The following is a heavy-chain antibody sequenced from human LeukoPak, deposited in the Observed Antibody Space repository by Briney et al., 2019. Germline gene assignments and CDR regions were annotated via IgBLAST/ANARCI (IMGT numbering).Heavy chain of an antibody. CDR1: GFTFSSYA. V-gene: IGHV3-30*04. D-gene: IGHD6-19*01. CDR2: ISYDGSNK. J-gene: IGHJ3*02. Sequence: GGSLRLSCAASGFTFSSYAMHWVRQAPGKGLEWVAVISYDGSNKYYADSVKGRFTISRDNSKNTLYLQMNSLRAEDTAVYFCARLKTGYSSGWYSDAFDIWGQGTMVTVSS. CDR3: ARLKTGYSSGWYSDAFDI.